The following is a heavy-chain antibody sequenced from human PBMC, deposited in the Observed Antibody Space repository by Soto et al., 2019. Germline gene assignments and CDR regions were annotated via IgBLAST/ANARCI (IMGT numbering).Heavy chain of an antibody. CDR2: IYDSGSA. Sequence: QGKLQGSGPGLVKPSQTLSLPCIVSGDSISRGGYFWTWIRQHPGKGLEWIGYIYDSGSAFYNPSLKSRVTMSVDTSKNQFSLNLRSVTAADTAVFYCARGILRPNHYMDVWGKGTAVAVSS. J-gene: IGHJ6*03. V-gene: IGHV4-31*03. CDR1: GDSISRGGYF. CDR3: ARGILRPNHYMDV. D-gene: IGHD1-26*01.